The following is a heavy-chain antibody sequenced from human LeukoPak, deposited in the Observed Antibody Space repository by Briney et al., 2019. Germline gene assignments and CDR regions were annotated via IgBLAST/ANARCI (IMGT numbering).Heavy chain of an antibody. CDR2: ISSSSSYI. J-gene: IGHJ3*02. V-gene: IGHV3-21*01. CDR1: GFTLSSYE. CDR3: ARDLVLDAFDI. D-gene: IGHD6-13*01. Sequence: PGGSLRLSCAASGFTLSSYEMHWVRQAPGKGLEWVSSISSSSSYIYYADSVKGRFTISRDNAKNSLYLQMNSLRAEDTAVYYCARDLVLDAFDIWGQGTMVTVSS.